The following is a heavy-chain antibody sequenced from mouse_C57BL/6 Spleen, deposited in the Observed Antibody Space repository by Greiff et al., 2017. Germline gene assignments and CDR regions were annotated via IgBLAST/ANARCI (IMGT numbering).Heavy chain of an antibody. J-gene: IGHJ1*03. CDR3: ARFDTTVVARWYFDV. D-gene: IGHD1-1*01. CDR1: GYAFSSYW. V-gene: IGHV1-80*01. CDR2: IYPGDGDT. Sequence: QVQLQQSGAELVKPGASVKISCKASGYAFSSYWMNWVKQRPGKGLEWIGQIYPGDGDTNYNGKFKGKATLTADKSSSTAYMQLSSLTSEDSAVYVCARFDTTVVARWYFDVWGTGTTVTVSS.